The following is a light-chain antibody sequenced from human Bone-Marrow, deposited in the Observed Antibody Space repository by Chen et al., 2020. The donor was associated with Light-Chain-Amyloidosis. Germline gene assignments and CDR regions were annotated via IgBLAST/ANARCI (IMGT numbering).Light chain of an antibody. V-gene: IGLV2-14*03. CDR2: DVN. CDR1: SYDIGGHNF. Sequence: QSALTQPASVSGSPGQSITISCTGTSYDIGGHNFVSWYQQHPGKAPKLIIYDVNDRPSGVSYRFSGSKSGNTASLAISGLQAEDVADYYCNSFGSKSLQTFGGGTKLTVL. CDR3: NSFGSKSLQT. J-gene: IGLJ2*01.